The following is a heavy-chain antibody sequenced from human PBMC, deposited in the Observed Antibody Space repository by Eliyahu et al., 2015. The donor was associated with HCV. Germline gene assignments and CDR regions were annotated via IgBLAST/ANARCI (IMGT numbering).Heavy chain of an antibody. CDR3: AREGDLRFLEWSPLVNAFDI. J-gene: IGHJ3*02. Sequence: EVQLVESGGGLVKPGGSLRLSCAASGFTFSSXSXXWVRQAPGKGLXWVSSISGSTTYIYYADSVKGRFTVSRDNAKNSLYLQMNSLRAEDTAVYYCAREGDLRFLEWSPLVNAFDIWGQGTIVTVSS. CDR2: ISGSTTYI. CDR1: GFTFSSXS. D-gene: IGHD3-3*01. V-gene: IGHV3-21*01.